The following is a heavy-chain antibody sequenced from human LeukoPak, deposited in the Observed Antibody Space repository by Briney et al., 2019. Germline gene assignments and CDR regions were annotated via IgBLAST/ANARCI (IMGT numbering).Heavy chain of an antibody. J-gene: IGHJ5*02. Sequence: GGSLRLSCAASGSTFSSYVMSWVRQAPGKGLEWVSAISGSGDNTYYADSVKGRFTISRDNSKNSLYLQMNSLRAEDTAVYYCAKRAQIAIPGVWFDPWGQGTLVTVSS. CDR2: ISGSGDNT. V-gene: IGHV3-23*01. CDR3: AKRAQIAIPGVWFDP. D-gene: IGHD1-14*01. CDR1: GSTFSSYV.